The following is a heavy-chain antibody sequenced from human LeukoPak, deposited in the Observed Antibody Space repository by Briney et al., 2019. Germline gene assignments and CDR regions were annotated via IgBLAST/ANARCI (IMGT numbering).Heavy chain of an antibody. V-gene: IGHV3-15*01. D-gene: IGHD3-22*01. Sequence: GGSLRLSCAASGFTFSNAWMSWVRQAPGKGLEWVGRIKSKTDGGTTDYAAPVKGRFTISRDDSKNTLYLQMNSLKTEDTAAYYCATSYYYDSSGYNYWGQGTLVTVSS. CDR2: IKSKTDGGTT. J-gene: IGHJ4*02. CDR1: GFTFSNAW. CDR3: ATSYYYDSSGYNY.